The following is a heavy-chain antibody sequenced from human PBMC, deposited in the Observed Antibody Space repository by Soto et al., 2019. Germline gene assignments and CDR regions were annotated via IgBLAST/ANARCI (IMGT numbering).Heavy chain of an antibody. CDR3: ARAYYYGSGSYYSYYYYGMDV. CDR2: IIPIFGTA. J-gene: IGHJ6*02. V-gene: IGHV1-69*13. D-gene: IGHD3-10*01. Sequence: ASVKVSCKASGGTFSSYAISWVRQAPGQGLEWMGGIIPIFGTANYAQKFQGRVTITADESTSTAYMELSSLRSEGTAVYYCARAYYYGSGSYYSYYYYGMDVWGQGTTVTVSS. CDR1: GGTFSSYA.